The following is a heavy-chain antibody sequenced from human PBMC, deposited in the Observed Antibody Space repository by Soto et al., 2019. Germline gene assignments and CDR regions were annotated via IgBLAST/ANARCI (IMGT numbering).Heavy chain of an antibody. CDR2: IDTDGSTT. Sequence: EVQLVESGGGLVQPGGSLRLSCAASGFSFSDYWMHWVRQAPGKGLVWVSCIDTDGSTTTYADSVKGRFTISRDNVKNTLYLQRDRLRAEDKALYYCSRGGGFSGNYLGGQGTLVTVSS. CDR1: GFSFSDYW. J-gene: IGHJ4*02. CDR3: SRGGGFSGNYL. V-gene: IGHV3-74*01. D-gene: IGHD1-26*01.